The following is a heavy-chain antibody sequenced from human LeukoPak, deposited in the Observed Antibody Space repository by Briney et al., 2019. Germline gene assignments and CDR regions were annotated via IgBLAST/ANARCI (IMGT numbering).Heavy chain of an antibody. CDR3: ARDSRGSGWYCFDY. V-gene: IGHV4-59*01. Sequence: SETLSLTCTVSGGSISSYYWSWIRQPPGKGLEWIGYIYYSGSTNYNPSLKSRVTISVDTSKNQFSLKLSSVTAADTAVYYCARDSRGSGWYCFDYWGQGTLVTVSS. CDR1: GGSISSYY. CDR2: IYYSGST. J-gene: IGHJ4*02. D-gene: IGHD6-19*01.